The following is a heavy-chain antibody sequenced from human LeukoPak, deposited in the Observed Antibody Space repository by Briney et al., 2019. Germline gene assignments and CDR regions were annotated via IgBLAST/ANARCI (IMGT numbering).Heavy chain of an antibody. CDR2: INPNSGGT. V-gene: IGHV1-2*02. Sequence: ASVKVSCKASGYTFTDYYMHWVRQAPGQGLEWMGWINPNSGGTNYAQKFQGRVTMTKDTSISTAYMELSRLRSDDTAVYYCARKSRGFGKSRGPFDYWGQGTLVTVSS. J-gene: IGHJ4*02. CDR3: ARKSRGFGKSRGPFDY. D-gene: IGHD3-10*01. CDR1: GYTFTDYY.